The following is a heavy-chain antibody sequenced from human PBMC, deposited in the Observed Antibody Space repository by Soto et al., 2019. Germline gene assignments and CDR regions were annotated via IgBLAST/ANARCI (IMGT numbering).Heavy chain of an antibody. D-gene: IGHD6-13*01. V-gene: IGHV3-23*01. CDR3: ANESPPPGYSSSHYYYYYYGMDV. Sequence: PGVSRGLSCTASGFTFSSYAMSWVRHAPGKGLEWVSAISGSGGSTYYADSVKGRFTISRDNSKNTLYLQMNSLRAEDTAVYYCANESPPPGYSSSHYYYYYYGMDVWGQGTTVTVSS. J-gene: IGHJ6*02. CDR1: GFTFSSYA. CDR2: ISGSGGST.